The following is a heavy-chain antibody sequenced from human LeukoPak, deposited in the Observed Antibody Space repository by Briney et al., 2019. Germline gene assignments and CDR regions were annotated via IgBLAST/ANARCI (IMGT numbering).Heavy chain of an antibody. CDR3: AKHSVVGGSPGHYYYYGMDV. CDR2: ISGSGGST. D-gene: IGHD1-26*01. Sequence: GGSLRLSCAASGFSFSSYEMNWVRQAPGKGLEWVSAISGSGGSTYYADSVKGRFTISRDNSKNTLYLQMNSLRAEDTAVYYCAKHSVVGGSPGHYYYYGMDVWGQGTAVTVSS. CDR1: GFSFSSYE. J-gene: IGHJ6*02. V-gene: IGHV3-23*01.